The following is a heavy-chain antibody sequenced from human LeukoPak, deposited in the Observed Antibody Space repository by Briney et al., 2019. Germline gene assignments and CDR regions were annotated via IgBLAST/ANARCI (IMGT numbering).Heavy chain of an antibody. CDR3: ARGFCTGSTCYHYWYFDL. D-gene: IGHD1-14*01. J-gene: IGHJ2*01. V-gene: IGHV1-69*05. Sequence: SVKVSCKASGGTFSSFAINWLRQAPGQGLEWVGGIIPSFGTTNHAQRFRERVTSSTDDSTGTAYMEMRSLTSEDTATYYCARGFCTGSTCYHYWYFDLWGRGTLVTVSA. CDR2: IIPSFGTT. CDR1: GGTFSSFA.